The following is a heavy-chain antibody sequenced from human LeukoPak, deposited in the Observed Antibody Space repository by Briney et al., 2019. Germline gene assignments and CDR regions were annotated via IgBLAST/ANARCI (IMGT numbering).Heavy chain of an antibody. CDR2: INPSGGST. V-gene: IGHV1-46*01. Sequence: WASVKVSCKASGYTFTSYYMHWVRQAPGQGLEWMGIINPSGGSTSYAQKFQGRVTMTRDMSTSTDYMKLSSLRSEDTAVYYCARDNSVEDTAWWFDPWGQGTLVTVSS. D-gene: IGHD4-23*01. CDR1: GYTFTSYY. J-gene: IGHJ5*02. CDR3: ARDNSVEDTAWWFDP.